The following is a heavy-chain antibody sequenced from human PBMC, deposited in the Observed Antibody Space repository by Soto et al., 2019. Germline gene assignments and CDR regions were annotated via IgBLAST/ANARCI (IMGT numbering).Heavy chain of an antibody. V-gene: IGHV3-23*01. J-gene: IGHJ4*02. CDR3: AKFGMATTKRSPPYYIDY. CDR2: ISGSGGGT. D-gene: IGHD1-1*01. CDR1: GFTFSSYA. Sequence: PGGSLRLSCAASGFTFSSYAMSWVRQAPGKGLEWVSSISGSGGGTYYAASVKGRFTFSRDNSKNTLYLQMNSLRAEDTAVYYCAKFGMATTKRSPPYYIDYWGQGALVTVSS.